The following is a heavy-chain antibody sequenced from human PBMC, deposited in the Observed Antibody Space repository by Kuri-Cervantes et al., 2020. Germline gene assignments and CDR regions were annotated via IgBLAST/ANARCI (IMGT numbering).Heavy chain of an antibody. CDR3: ARDPALIGSLTPYGN. CDR2: ISYDGSNK. J-gene: IGHJ4*02. V-gene: IGHV3-30-3*01. Sequence: GESLKISCAASGFTFSGYAMHWVRQAPGKGLEWVAVISYDGSNKYYTDSVKGRFTISRDNSKNSLYLQMNSLRAEDTAVYYCARDPALIGSLTPYGNWGQGTLVTVSS. D-gene: IGHD3-10*01. CDR1: GFTFSGYA.